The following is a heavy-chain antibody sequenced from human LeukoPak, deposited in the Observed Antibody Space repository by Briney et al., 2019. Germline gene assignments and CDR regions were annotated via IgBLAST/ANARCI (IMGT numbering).Heavy chain of an antibody. CDR2: ISGSIGST. V-gene: IGHV3-23*01. Sequence: GGSLRLSCAASGFTFSNYAMSWVRQAPGKGLEWVSLISGSIGSTSYAGSVRGRFTISRDTSKNTLYLQMNSLRAEDTAIYYCAKGMTTVTTRSPLDYWGQGTLVTVSS. CDR1: GFTFSNYA. CDR3: AKGMTTVTTRSPLDY. J-gene: IGHJ4*02. D-gene: IGHD4-17*01.